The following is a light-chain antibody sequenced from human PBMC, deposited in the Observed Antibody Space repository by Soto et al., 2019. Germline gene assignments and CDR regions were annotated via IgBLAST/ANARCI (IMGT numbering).Light chain of an antibody. CDR3: SSYSRSSSYV. J-gene: IGLJ1*01. CDR2: EVN. V-gene: IGLV2-14*01. Sequence: QSALTQPASVSGSPGQSITISCTGTSSDVGGYNYVSWYQQHPGKAPKLMIYEVNNRPSGVSNRFSGSKSGNTASLTISGLQAEDEADYYCSSYSRSSSYVFGTGTKLTVL. CDR1: SSDVGGYNY.